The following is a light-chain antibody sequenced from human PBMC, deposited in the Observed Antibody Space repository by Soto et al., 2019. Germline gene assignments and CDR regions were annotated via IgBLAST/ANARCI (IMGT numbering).Light chain of an antibody. CDR3: CSYAGSSTFSYV. J-gene: IGLJ1*01. CDR2: EGS. V-gene: IGLV2-23*03. Sequence: ALTQPASVSGSPGQSITISCTGTSSDVGSYNLVSWYQQHPGKAPKLMIYEGSKRPSGVSNRFSGSKSGNTASLTISGLQAEDEADYYCCSYAGSSTFSYVFGTGTKVTVL. CDR1: SSDVGSYNL.